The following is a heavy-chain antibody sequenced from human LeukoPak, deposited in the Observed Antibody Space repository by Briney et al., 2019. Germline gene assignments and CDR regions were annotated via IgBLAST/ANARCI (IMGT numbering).Heavy chain of an antibody. CDR1: GFTFDDYA. CDR2: ISWISGSI. V-gene: IGHV3-9*01. J-gene: IGHJ4*02. D-gene: IGHD2-15*01. Sequence: GGSLRLSCAASGFTFDDYAMHWVRQAPGKGLEWVSGISWISGSIGYADSVKGRFTISRDNAKNSLYLQMNSLRAEDTALYYCAKAVVVAATLTAFDYWGQGTLVTVSS. CDR3: AKAVVVAATLTAFDY.